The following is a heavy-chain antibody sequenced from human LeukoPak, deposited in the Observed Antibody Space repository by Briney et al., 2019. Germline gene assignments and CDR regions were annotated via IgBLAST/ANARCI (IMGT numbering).Heavy chain of an antibody. D-gene: IGHD3-22*01. CDR2: IWNDGSNK. Sequence: PGGSLRLSCAASGFTFSSYGMHWVRQAPGKGLEWVAVIWNDGSNKYYADSVKGRFTISRDNSKNTLYLQMNSLRAEDTAVYYCARDSRPYYYDSSGQSFDYWGQGNLVSVSS. V-gene: IGHV3-33*01. CDR1: GFTFSSYG. CDR3: ARDSRPYYYDSSGQSFDY. J-gene: IGHJ4*02.